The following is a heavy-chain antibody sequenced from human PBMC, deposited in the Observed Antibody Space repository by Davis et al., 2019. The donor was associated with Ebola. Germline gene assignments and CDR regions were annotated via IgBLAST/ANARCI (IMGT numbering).Heavy chain of an antibody. CDR2: ISSNGGST. Sequence: GESLKISCSASGFTFSSYAMHWVRQAPGKGLEYVSAISSNGGSTYYANSVKGRFTISRDNAKNSLYLQMNSLRAEDTAVYYCARGGDGLGWGQGTLVTVSS. D-gene: IGHD5-24*01. V-gene: IGHV3-64*04. J-gene: IGHJ4*02. CDR1: GFTFSSYA. CDR3: ARGGDGLG.